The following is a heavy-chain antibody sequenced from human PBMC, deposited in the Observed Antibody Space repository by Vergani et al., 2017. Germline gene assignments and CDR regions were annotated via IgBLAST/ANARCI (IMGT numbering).Heavy chain of an antibody. D-gene: IGHD3-3*01. V-gene: IGHV1-46*03. Sequence: QVQLVQSGAEVKKPGASVKVSCKASGYTFTSYYMHWVRQAPGQGLEWMGIINPSGGSTSYAQKFQGRVTMTRDTSTSTVYMELSSLRSEDTAVYYCAREGRITIVGVVSHYYGMDVWGQGTTVTVS. CDR2: INPSGGST. CDR1: GYTFTSYY. CDR3: AREGRITIVGVVSHYYGMDV. J-gene: IGHJ6*02.